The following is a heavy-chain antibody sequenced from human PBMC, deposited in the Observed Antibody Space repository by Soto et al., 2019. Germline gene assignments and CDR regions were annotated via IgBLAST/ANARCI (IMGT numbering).Heavy chain of an antibody. D-gene: IGHD2-15*01. CDR1: GFTVSSNY. Sequence: GGSLRLSCAASGFTVSSNYMSWVRQAPGKGLEWVSVIYSGGSTYYADSVKGRFTISRHNSKNTLYLQMNSLRAEDTAVYYCARGAGCSGGSCYRYFDYWGQGTLVTVSS. J-gene: IGHJ4*02. CDR3: ARGAGCSGGSCYRYFDY. V-gene: IGHV3-53*04. CDR2: IYSGGST.